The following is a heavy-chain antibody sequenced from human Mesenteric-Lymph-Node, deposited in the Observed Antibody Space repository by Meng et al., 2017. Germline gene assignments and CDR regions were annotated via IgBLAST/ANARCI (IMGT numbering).Heavy chain of an antibody. Sequence: LPQQGPGPGLVKPSGTLSLPCTVSGGSIRSNNHHWGWIRQPPGKGLEWIGIVYYTGSPYYSPSLKSRLTISVDKSKNQFSLKLSSVTAADTAVYYCARAPSSFDYWGQGTLVTVSS. J-gene: IGHJ4*02. D-gene: IGHD1-26*01. CDR1: GGSIRSNNHH. CDR3: ARAPSSFDY. V-gene: IGHV4-39*07. CDR2: VYYTGSP.